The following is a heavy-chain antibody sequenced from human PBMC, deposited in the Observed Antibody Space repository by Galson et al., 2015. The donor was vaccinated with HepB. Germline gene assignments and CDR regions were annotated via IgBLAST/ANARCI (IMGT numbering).Heavy chain of an antibody. J-gene: IGHJ4*02. CDR1: GFTFSGYW. V-gene: IGHV3-74*01. CDR2: INGDGSEI. D-gene: IGHD1/OR15-1a*01. CDR3: GRGHPAGTARYFDY. Sequence: SLRLSCAASGFTFSGYWMHWGRQGPGKGLVWVSRINGDGSEISYADSVKGRFTISRDNAQNTVYLQMNSLRAEDTAVYYCGRGHPAGTARYFDYWGQGTPVTVSS.